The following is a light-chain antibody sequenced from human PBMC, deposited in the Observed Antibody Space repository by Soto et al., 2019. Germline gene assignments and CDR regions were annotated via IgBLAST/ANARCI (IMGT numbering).Light chain of an antibody. J-gene: IGKJ1*01. Sequence: EIVLTQSPGTLSLSPGARATLSCRASQSISANYLAWYQQKPGQAPRLLIYGVSIRATGIPERFAGSGSGPAGTLTISRLETEDFAVYYCHQYGVSPKTFGQGTKVDIK. CDR2: GVS. CDR1: QSISANY. CDR3: HQYGVSPKT. V-gene: IGKV3-20*01.